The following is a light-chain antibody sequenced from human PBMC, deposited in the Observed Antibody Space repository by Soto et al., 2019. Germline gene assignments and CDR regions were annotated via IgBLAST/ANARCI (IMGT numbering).Light chain of an antibody. Sequence: QLVLTQPPSVSGAPGQRVTISCTGSSSNIGAGYDVHWYQQLPGTAPKLIIFGNSNRPSGVPDRFSGSKSGTSASLAISGLQAEDEADYYCQSYDSSLSGYVFGTGTKLTVL. V-gene: IGLV1-40*01. J-gene: IGLJ1*01. CDR2: GNS. CDR3: QSYDSSLSGYV. CDR1: SSNIGAGYD.